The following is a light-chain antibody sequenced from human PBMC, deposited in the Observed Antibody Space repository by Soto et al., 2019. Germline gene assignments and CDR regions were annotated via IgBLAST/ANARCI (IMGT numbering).Light chain of an antibody. V-gene: IGLV2-8*01. Sequence: QSVLTQPPSASGSPGQSVTISCTGTSSDVGGYDFVAWHQQHPGKAPRLMIYDVSKRPSGVPDRFSGSKSGYTASLTVSGLQAEDEPDYYCSSYVGGNIYVFGTGTKVTVL. CDR1: SSDVGGYDF. CDR3: SSYVGGNIYV. CDR2: DVS. J-gene: IGLJ1*01.